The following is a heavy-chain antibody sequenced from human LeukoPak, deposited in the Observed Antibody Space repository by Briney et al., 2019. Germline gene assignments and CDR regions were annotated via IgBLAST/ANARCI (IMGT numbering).Heavy chain of an antibody. CDR2: ISGSDPGT. Sequence: PGGPLRLSCAASGFSFSTYAMSWVRQIPGKGLEWVSAISGSDPGTYYADSVKGRFTISRVNSRNTLYLQMNRLRVEDTAVYYCAKGSRGSCRGAYCYSFDNWGQGAVVTVSS. D-gene: IGHD2-21*02. J-gene: IGHJ4*02. V-gene: IGHV3-23*01. CDR3: AKGSRGSCRGAYCYSFDN. CDR1: GFSFSTYA.